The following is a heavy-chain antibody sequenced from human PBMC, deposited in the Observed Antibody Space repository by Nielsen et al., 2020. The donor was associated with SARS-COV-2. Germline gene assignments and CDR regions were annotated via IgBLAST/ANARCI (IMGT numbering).Heavy chain of an antibody. CDR1: GFNFHDYT. CDR3: ARLSNFWSGYNDY. J-gene: IGHJ4*02. CDR2: ISWDGSAP. D-gene: IGHD3-3*01. Sequence: GESLKISCAASGFNFHDYTMYWVRRVPGKGLQWLSLISWDGSAPAYADSVKGRFTISRDNSKNTLFLQMDSLTADDTAVYYCARLSNFWSGYNDYWGQGTLVIVSS. V-gene: IGHV3-43*01.